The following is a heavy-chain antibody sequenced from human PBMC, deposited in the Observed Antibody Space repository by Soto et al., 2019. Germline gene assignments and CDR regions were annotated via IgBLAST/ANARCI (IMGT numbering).Heavy chain of an antibody. J-gene: IGHJ4*02. CDR1: GGSINSYW. CDR2: VYTSGST. V-gene: IGHV4-4*07. CDR3: ARVLGSHYDF. D-gene: IGHD3-3*01. Sequence: SETLSLTCSVSGGSINSYWWSWIRQPAGKGLEWIGRVYTSGSTNYNPSLKSRVTMSVDTSKNQLSLKLSSATAADTAVYYCARVLGSHYDFWGQGTLVTVSS.